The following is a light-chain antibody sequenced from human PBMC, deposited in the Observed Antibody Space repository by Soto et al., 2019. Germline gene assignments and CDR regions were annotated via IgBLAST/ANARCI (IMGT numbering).Light chain of an antibody. V-gene: IGKV1-39*01. CDR2: TSG. J-gene: IGKJ5*01. Sequence: IHMTQSPSSLSASVGDRITVTCRASQRITTYVNWYQLKPGEAPKLLISTSGTLQRGVPSRFSGSGSGTEFTLTITRLQPADFATYYCQQSYSPPLTFGQGTRLEIE. CDR3: QQSYSPPLT. CDR1: QRITTY.